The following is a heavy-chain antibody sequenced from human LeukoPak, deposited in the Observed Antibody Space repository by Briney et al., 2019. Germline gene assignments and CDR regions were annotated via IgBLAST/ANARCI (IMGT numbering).Heavy chain of an antibody. Sequence: GGSLRLSCVASGFDFSASSFNYIRQAPGKGLEWVSYIRASSSLISYADSVRGRFTISRDNAKNSLYLEMSNLRAEDTAVYYCARDAFRGYQFDPWGQGALVTVSS. J-gene: IGHJ5*02. CDR2: IRASSSLI. D-gene: IGHD5-12*01. CDR3: ARDAFRGYQFDP. CDR1: GFDFSASS. V-gene: IGHV3-48*01.